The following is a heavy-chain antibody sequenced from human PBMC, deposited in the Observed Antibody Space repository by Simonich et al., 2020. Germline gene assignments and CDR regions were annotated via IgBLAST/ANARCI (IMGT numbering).Heavy chain of an antibody. CDR1: GYSISSGYY. CDR3: ARVGYSNYYYYGMDV. J-gene: IGHJ6*02. V-gene: IGHV4-38-2*01. CDR2: IYHSGRT. Sequence: QVQLQESGPGLVKPSETLSLTCAVSGYSISSGYYWGWIRQPPGKGLEWIGSIYHSGRTYYNPSLKSRVPRSVDTSKNQFSLKLSSVTAADTAVYYCARVGYSNYYYYGMDVWGQGTTVTVSS. D-gene: IGHD6-13*01.